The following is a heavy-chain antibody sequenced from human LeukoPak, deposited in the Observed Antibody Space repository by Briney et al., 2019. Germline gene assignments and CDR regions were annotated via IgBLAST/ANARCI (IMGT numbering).Heavy chain of an antibody. CDR3: ARGEFDYYGSGSYDY. J-gene: IGHJ4*02. CDR2: INHSGST. Sequence: SETLSLTCAVYGGSFSGYYWSWIRQPPGKGLDWIGEINHSGSTNYNPSRKSRVTISVDTSKNQFSLKLSSVTAADTAVYYCARGEFDYYGSGSYDYWGQGTLVTVSS. CDR1: GGSFSGYY. D-gene: IGHD3-10*01. V-gene: IGHV4-34*01.